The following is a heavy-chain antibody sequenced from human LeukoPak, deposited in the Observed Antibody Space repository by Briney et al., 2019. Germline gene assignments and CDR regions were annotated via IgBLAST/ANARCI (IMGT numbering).Heavy chain of an antibody. CDR3: AKANLVAPDYYYYYGMDV. V-gene: IGHV3-23*01. CDR1: GFTFSNYA. J-gene: IGHJ6*02. D-gene: IGHD2-2*01. CDR2: ISGSGGST. Sequence: GGSLRLSCAASGFTFSNYAMSWVRQAPGKGLEWVSAISGSGGSTYYADSVKGRFTISRDNSKNTLYLQMNSLRAEDTAVYYCAKANLVAPDYYYYYGMDVWGQGTTVTVSS.